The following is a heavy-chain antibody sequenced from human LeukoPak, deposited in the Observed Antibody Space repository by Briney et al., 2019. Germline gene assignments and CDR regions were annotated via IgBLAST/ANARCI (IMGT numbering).Heavy chain of an antibody. CDR1: SDSISSFY. Sequence: SETLSLTCTVSSDSISSFYWSCIRQPAGQGLEWIGRIYTSGNTNYNPSLKSRVTMSVDTSKNQFSLKLSSVTAADTAVYYCARGPYSSGSYTFDYWGQGTLVTVSS. V-gene: IGHV4-4*07. CDR2: IYTSGNT. D-gene: IGHD3-10*01. J-gene: IGHJ4*02. CDR3: ARGPYSSGSYTFDY.